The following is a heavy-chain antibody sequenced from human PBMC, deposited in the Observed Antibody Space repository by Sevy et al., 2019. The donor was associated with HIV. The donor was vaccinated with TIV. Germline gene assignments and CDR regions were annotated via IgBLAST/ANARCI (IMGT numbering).Heavy chain of an antibody. CDR1: GFTFGSYS. CDR3: ARERPPGIAVRGQYFDY. CDR2: ISSSSSSI. D-gene: IGHD6-6*01. Sequence: GGSLRLSCAASGFTFGSYSMNWVRQAPGKGLEWVSYISSSSSSIYYADSVKGRFTISRVNAKNSLYLQMNSLRAEDTAVYYCARERPPGIAVRGQYFDYWGQGTLVTVSS. V-gene: IGHV3-48*01. J-gene: IGHJ4*02.